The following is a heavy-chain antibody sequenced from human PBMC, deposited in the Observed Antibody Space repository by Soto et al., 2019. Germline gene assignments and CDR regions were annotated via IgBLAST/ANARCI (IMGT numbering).Heavy chain of an antibody. CDR1: GGTFSSYA. D-gene: IGHD3-22*01. J-gene: IGHJ4*02. V-gene: IGHV1-69*06. CDR2: IIPIFGTA. Sequence: SVKVSCKASGGTFSSYAISWVRQAPGQGLEWMGGIIPIFGTANYAQKFQGRVTITADKSTSTAYMELSSLRSEDTAVYYCARLQGLYDSSGYYDYYFDYRGQGTLVTVSS. CDR3: ARLQGLYDSSGYYDYYFDY.